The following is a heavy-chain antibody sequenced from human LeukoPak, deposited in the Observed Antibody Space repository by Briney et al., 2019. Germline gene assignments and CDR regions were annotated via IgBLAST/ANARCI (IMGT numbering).Heavy chain of an antibody. D-gene: IGHD6-19*01. V-gene: IGHV1-24*01. Sequence: ASVKVSCKISEYSLSELSIHWVREAPGEGLAWMGGFDTENNKMVYSQKFQGRVTMTEDTSADTAYMELTSLRSEDTAVYFCATDRVYRSCGRSCGFFDYWGQGTLVIVSS. CDR1: EYSLSELS. CDR2: FDTENNKM. CDR3: ATDRVYRSCGRSCGFFDY. J-gene: IGHJ4*02.